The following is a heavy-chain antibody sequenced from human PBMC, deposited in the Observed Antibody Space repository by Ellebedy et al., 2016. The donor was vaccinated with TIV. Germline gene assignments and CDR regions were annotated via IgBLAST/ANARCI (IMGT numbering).Heavy chain of an antibody. Sequence: GESLKISCAASGFTFSDCYMNWIRQAPGKGLEWISYISTSGSLIYYADSVKGRFTISRDNAKNSVYLQIDSLRAEDTAVYYCVRDTVEVPAGDAFDIWGQGTVVTVSP. CDR3: VRDTVEVPAGDAFDI. CDR1: GFTFSDCY. V-gene: IGHV3-11*01. J-gene: IGHJ3*02. D-gene: IGHD2-2*01. CDR2: ISTSGSLI.